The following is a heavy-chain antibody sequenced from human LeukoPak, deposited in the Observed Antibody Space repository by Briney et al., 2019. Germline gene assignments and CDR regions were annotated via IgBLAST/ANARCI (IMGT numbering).Heavy chain of an antibody. CDR2: IWYDGSNK. D-gene: IGHD6-19*01. V-gene: IGHV3-33*01. CDR1: GFTFSSYG. Sequence: PGRSLRLSCAASGFTFSSYGMHWVRQAPGKGLEWVAVIWYDGSNKYYADSVKGRFTISRDNPKNTLYLQMNSLRAEDTAVYYCARAVAVETSFDYWGQGTLVTVSS. J-gene: IGHJ4*02. CDR3: ARAVAVETSFDY.